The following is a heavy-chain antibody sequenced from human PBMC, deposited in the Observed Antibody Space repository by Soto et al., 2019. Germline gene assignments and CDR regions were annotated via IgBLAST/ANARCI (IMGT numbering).Heavy chain of an antibody. D-gene: IGHD3-10*01. CDR2: ISAYNGNS. J-gene: IGHJ5*02. Sequence: QVQLVQSGGEVKKPGASVKVSCKASGYTFANYVINWVRQAPGQGLEWLGWISAYNGNSKYAQKLQDRVTMTTDTSTNTAHMELRSLRSDDTAVYYCARDGSAYQPGSNWFDPWGQGTLVTVSS. CDR1: GYTFANYV. CDR3: ARDGSAYQPGSNWFDP. V-gene: IGHV1-18*01.